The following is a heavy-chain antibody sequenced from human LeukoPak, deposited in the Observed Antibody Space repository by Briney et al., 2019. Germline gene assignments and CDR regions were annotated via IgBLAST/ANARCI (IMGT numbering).Heavy chain of an antibody. V-gene: IGHV3-30*18. CDR3: AKLAVAGNNAFDI. Sequence: GGSLRLSCAAPGFTFSSYGMHWVRQAPGKGLEWVAVISYDGSNQYYADSVKGRFTISRDNSKNTLYLQMNSLRAEDTAVYYCAKLAVAGNNAFDIWGQGTMVTVSS. D-gene: IGHD6-19*01. CDR1: GFTFSSYG. CDR2: ISYDGSNQ. J-gene: IGHJ3*02.